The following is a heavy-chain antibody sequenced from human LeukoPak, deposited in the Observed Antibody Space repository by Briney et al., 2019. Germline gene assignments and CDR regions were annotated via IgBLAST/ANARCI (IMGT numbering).Heavy chain of an antibody. D-gene: IGHD2-8*01. CDR3: ARFYNGNQNFDY. CDR1: GYTFTGYY. CDR2: INPDTGVT. Sequence: ASVKVSCKASGYTFTGYYIHWVRQAPGQGLEWMGWINPDTGVTKYAQKFQGRVTMTRDTSISAAYMELSRLRSDDTAVYYCARFYNGNQNFDYWGQGTLVAVSS. V-gene: IGHV1-2*02. J-gene: IGHJ4*02.